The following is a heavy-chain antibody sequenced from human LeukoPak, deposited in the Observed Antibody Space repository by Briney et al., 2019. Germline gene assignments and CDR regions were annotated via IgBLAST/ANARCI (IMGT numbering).Heavy chain of an antibody. V-gene: IGHV4-61*02. CDR3: ARGRRYYDILTGYNHGGSFDY. CDR2: IYTSGST. CDR1: GGSISSGSYY. J-gene: IGHJ4*02. Sequence: PSQTLSLTCTVSGGSISSGSYYWSWIRQPAGKGLEWIGRIYTSGSTNYNPSLKSRVTISVDTSKNQSSLKLSSVTAADTAVYYCARGRRYYDILTGYNHGGSFDYWGQGTLVTVSS. D-gene: IGHD3-9*01.